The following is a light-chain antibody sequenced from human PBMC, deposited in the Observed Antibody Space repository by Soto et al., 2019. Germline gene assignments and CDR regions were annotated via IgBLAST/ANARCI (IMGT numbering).Light chain of an antibody. CDR2: DVS. CDR1: SSDVGGYNY. J-gene: IGLJ1*01. Sequence: QSALTHPASVSGSPGQSITISCTGTSSDVGGYNYVSWYQQHPGKAPKLMIYDVSNRPSGVSNRFSGSKSGNTASLTISGLQAEDEADYYCRSYTSSSTPVFGTGTKVTVL. V-gene: IGLV2-14*01. CDR3: RSYTSSSTPV.